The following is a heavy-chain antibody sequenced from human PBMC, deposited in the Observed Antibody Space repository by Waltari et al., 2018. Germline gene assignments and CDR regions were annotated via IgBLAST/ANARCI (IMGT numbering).Heavy chain of an antibody. J-gene: IGHJ6*03. Sequence: QVQLQQWGAGLLKPSETLSLTCAVYGGSFSGYYWSWIRQPPGKGLEWIGEINHSGSTNYNPSLKSRVTISVDTSKNQFSLKLSSVTAADTAVYYCARGYCSGGSCYYYYYYMDVWGKGTTVTVSS. V-gene: IGHV4-34*01. D-gene: IGHD2-15*01. CDR3: ARGYCSGGSCYYYYYYMDV. CDR1: GGSFSGYY. CDR2: INHSGST.